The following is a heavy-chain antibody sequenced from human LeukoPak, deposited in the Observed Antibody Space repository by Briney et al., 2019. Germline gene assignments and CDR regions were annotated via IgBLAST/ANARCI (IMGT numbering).Heavy chain of an antibody. V-gene: IGHV4-38-2*02. CDR1: GYSISSGYY. D-gene: IGHD5-12*01. J-gene: IGHJ4*02. CDR2: LSHSGST. CDR3: ARDVAGNTFDY. Sequence: SETLSLTCTVSGYSISSGYYWDWIRQPPGKGLEWIGTLSHSGSTYYNPSLKSRVTISVDTSKNQFSLRLTSMTAADTAVYYCARDVAGNTFDYWGQGTLVTVSS.